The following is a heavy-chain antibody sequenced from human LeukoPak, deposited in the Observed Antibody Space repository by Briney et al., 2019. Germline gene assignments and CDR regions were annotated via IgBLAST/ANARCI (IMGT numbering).Heavy chain of an antibody. D-gene: IGHD5-18*01. CDR3: ARSTVDTAYYFDY. Sequence: RGESLKISCKGSGYSFTSYWIGWVRQVPGKGLEWMGIIYPGDSDTRYSPSFQGQVTISADKSISTAYLQWSSLKASDTAMYYCARSTVDTAYYFDYWGQGTLVTVSS. CDR1: GYSFTSYW. J-gene: IGHJ4*02. V-gene: IGHV5-51*01. CDR2: IYPGDSDT.